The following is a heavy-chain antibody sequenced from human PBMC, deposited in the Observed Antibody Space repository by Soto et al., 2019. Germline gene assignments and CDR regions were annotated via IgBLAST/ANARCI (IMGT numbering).Heavy chain of an antibody. D-gene: IGHD1-7*01. CDR3: ARLTGTTRTRSD. Sequence: LSLTCTVSGGSISSYYWSWIRQAPGKGLEWVSSISRDSSHIYYADSLKGRFTVSRDNAKNSLYLQIKRLRAEDTAVYYCARLTGTTRTRSDWGQGTLVTVSS. CDR2: ISRDSSHI. J-gene: IGHJ4*01. CDR1: GGSISSYY. V-gene: IGHV3-21*01.